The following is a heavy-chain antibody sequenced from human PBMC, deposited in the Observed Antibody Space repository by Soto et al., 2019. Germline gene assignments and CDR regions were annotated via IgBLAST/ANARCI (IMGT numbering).Heavy chain of an antibody. CDR3: ARETRYYGSGSYYVWFDP. J-gene: IGHJ5*02. Sequence: SETLSLTCTVSGGSISSGGYHWSWIRQHPGKGLEWIGYVHYSGSTYYNSSLKSRVTISVDTSKNQFSLKLSSVTAADTAVYYCARETRYYGSGSYYVWFDPWGQGTLVT. V-gene: IGHV4-31*03. D-gene: IGHD3-10*01. CDR2: VHYSGST. CDR1: GGSISSGGYH.